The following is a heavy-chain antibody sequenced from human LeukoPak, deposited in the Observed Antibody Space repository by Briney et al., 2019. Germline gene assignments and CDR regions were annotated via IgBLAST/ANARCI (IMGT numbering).Heavy chain of an antibody. V-gene: IGHV4-4*07. J-gene: IGHJ2*01. Sequence: PSETLSLTCTVSRGSLSSYYWSWIRQPAGKGLEWIGRIYTSGSTNYNPSLKSRVTMSVDTSKNQFSLKLSSVTAADTAVYCATGDTYDYWYVDLWGRGTLVTVSS. D-gene: IGHD2-8*01. CDR2: IYTSGST. CDR1: RGSLSSYY. CDR3: ATGDTYDYWYVDL.